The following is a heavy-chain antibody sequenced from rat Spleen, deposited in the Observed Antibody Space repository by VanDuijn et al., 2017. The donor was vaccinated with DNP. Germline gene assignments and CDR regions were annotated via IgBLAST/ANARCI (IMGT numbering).Heavy chain of an antibody. V-gene: IGHV5-25*01. CDR1: GFTFSDYY. CDR3: ARGGDGYDY. D-gene: IGHD1-12*03. CDR2: ISTGGGNT. J-gene: IGHJ2*01. Sequence: EVQLVESDGGLVQPGRSLKLSCAASGFTFSDYYMAWVRQAPKKGLEWVATISTGGGNTYYRDSVKGRFTISRDNAKNTLYLQMDSLRSEDTATYYCARGGDGYDYWGQGVMVTVSS.